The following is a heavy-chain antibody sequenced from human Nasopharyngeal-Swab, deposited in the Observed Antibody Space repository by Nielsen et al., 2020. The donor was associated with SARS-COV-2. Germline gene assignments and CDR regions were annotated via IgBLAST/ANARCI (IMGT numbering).Heavy chain of an antibody. V-gene: IGHV4-4*02. J-gene: IGHJ4*02. Sequence: SETLSLTCAVSGGSISSSYWWSWVRQPPGKGLEWRGEISHNGNANYHPSLKSRVTISLDESRNQFSLNLNSVTAADTAVYYCARSRRGAFDYWGQVTLVTVSS. CDR1: GGSISSSYW. CDR3: ARSRRGAFDY. CDR2: ISHNGNA. D-gene: IGHD2-2*01.